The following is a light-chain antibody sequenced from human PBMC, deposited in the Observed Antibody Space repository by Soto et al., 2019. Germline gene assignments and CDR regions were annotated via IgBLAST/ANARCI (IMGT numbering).Light chain of an antibody. Sequence: DIQMTQSPSSLSASVGDRVTITCRASQSISNYLNWYQQTPGKAPKLLIYAASSLHSGVPSRFSGSGSGKDFPLTISSLQPDDFATYYCQQSYTTPRTFGPGTKVDI. J-gene: IGKJ3*01. CDR3: QQSYTTPRT. CDR2: AAS. CDR1: QSISNY. V-gene: IGKV1-39*01.